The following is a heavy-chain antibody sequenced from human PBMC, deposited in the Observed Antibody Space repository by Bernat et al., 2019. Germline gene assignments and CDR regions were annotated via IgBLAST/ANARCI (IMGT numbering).Heavy chain of an antibody. Sequence: EVQLLESGGGLVQPGGSLRLSCAVSGVIFSNYAMSWVRQAPGKGLEWVSYIRGGGAGIIYVDSVKGRFTNSRDNSKNTLYLEMNNLKAEDTAIYYCAKCASSYGNDAFDIWGQGTMVTVSS. CDR3: AKCASSYGNDAFDI. CDR1: GVIFSNYA. CDR2: IRGGGAGI. V-gene: IGHV3-23*01. J-gene: IGHJ3*02. D-gene: IGHD5-18*01.